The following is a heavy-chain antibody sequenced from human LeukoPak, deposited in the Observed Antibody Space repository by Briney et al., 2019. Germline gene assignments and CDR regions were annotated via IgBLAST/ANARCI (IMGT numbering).Heavy chain of an antibody. CDR2: IYYSGST. CDR1: GGSISSGGYY. J-gene: IGHJ5*02. V-gene: IGHV4-31*03. D-gene: IGHD6-19*01. Sequence: TLSLTCTVSGGSISSGGYYWSWIRQHPGKGLEWIGYIYYSGSTNYNPSLKSRVTISVDTSKNQFSLKLSSVTAADTAVYYCARRGSGWSYWFDPWGQGTLVTVSS. CDR3: ARRGSGWSYWFDP.